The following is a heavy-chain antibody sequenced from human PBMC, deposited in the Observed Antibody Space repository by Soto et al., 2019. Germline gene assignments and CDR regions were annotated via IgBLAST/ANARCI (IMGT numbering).Heavy chain of an antibody. D-gene: IGHD6-19*01. CDR1: GGSISSYY. CDR2: IYYSGST. Sequence: SETLSLTCTVSGGSISSYYWSWIRQPPGKGLEWIGYIYYSGSTNYNPSLKSRVTISVDTSKNQFSPKLSSVTAADTAVYYCAINVGIAVAGADYWGQGTLVTVSS. J-gene: IGHJ4*02. V-gene: IGHV4-59*01. CDR3: AINVGIAVAGADY.